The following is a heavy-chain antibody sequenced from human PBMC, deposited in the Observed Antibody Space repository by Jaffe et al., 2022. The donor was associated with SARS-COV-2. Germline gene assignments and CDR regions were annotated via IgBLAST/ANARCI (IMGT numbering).Heavy chain of an antibody. J-gene: IGHJ6*03. CDR2: ISPSSSFI. Sequence: EMKVVESGGGLVKPGGSLRLSCVGSGFLFSTYDMNWVRQAPGKGLEWLSSISPSSSFIYYGESVKGRFTISRDNAKNSLYLQMNSLRAEDSAVYYCARAQQQLEDIAGYYLYYYMDVWGEGTTVTVSS. D-gene: IGHD6-13*01. CDR1: GFLFSTYD. CDR3: ARAQQQLEDIAGYYLYYYMDV. V-gene: IGHV3-21*06.